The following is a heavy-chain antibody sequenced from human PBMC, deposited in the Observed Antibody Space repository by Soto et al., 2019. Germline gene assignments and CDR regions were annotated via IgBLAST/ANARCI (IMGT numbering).Heavy chain of an antibody. CDR2: INHSGST. CDR3: ARTHGSGSRGTFDI. J-gene: IGHJ3*02. CDR1: GGSFSGYY. D-gene: IGHD3-10*01. Sequence: QVQLQQWGAGLLKPSETLSLTCAVYGGSFSGYYWSWIRQPPGKGLEWIGEINHSGSTNYNPSLNTRVTISVDTPKNQFSLKLGSVTAADTAVYYCARTHGSGSRGTFDIWGQGTMVTVSS. V-gene: IGHV4-34*01.